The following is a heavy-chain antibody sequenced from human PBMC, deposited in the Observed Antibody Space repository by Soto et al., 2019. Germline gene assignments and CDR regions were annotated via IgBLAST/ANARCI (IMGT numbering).Heavy chain of an antibody. D-gene: IGHD3-22*01. CDR3: AKDPRYDYYSSGYYPYYFDY. J-gene: IGHJ4*02. V-gene: IGHV3-23*01. Sequence: PGGSLRLSCAASGFTFSNYAMSWVRQAPGKGLDWVSTISGSDDSTYYADSVKGRFTISRDNFKNTLYLQMNSLRAEDMAVYYCAKDPRYDYYSSGYYPYYFDYWGQGTLVTVSS. CDR1: GFTFSNYA. CDR2: ISGSDDST.